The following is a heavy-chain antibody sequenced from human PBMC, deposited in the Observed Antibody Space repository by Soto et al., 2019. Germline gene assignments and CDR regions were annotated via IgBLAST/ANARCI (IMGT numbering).Heavy chain of an antibody. CDR3: AKVDACSYRTDH. D-gene: IGHD3-16*02. V-gene: IGHV3-23*01. Sequence: GGSLRLSCAASGFTCSNSAMTWERQALGKGPECVYSIGRTNNTHYADSVKGRFAISRDNSQNTLYLQMNSLTAEDTAVYFCAKVDACSYRTDHCGQGNLVTVSS. J-gene: IGHJ4*02. CDR1: GFTCSNSA. CDR2: IGRTNNT.